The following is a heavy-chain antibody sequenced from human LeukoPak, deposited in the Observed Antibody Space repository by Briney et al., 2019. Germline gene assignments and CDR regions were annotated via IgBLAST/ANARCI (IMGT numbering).Heavy chain of an antibody. Sequence: SETLSLTCTVSGGSISSSVYYWSGIRRPPGKGVKGNEEMNHIGHPNYYPSLMSRVTISVDTSNNHFSPKKSSVSAADTAVYYCARGPQYQLQYYYYYYMDVWGKGTTVTVSS. D-gene: IGHD2-2*01. V-gene: IGHV4-39*02. CDR2: MNHIGHP. J-gene: IGHJ6*03. CDR1: GGSISSSVYY. CDR3: ARGPQYQLQYYYYYYMDV.